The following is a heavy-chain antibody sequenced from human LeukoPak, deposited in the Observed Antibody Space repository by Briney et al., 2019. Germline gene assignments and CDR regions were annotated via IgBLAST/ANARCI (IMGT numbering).Heavy chain of an antibody. CDR2: IYTSGRT. CDR1: GGSISSYY. V-gene: IGHV4-4*07. CDR3: ARDQLAGDFAH. J-gene: IGHJ4*02. D-gene: IGHD4-17*01. Sequence: SVTLSLTCTVSGGSISSYYWSWIRQPAGKGLEWIGRIYTSGRTNYNPSLKSRVTMSVDTSKNQFSLKLSSVTAADTAVYYCARDQLAGDFAHWGQGTLVTVSS.